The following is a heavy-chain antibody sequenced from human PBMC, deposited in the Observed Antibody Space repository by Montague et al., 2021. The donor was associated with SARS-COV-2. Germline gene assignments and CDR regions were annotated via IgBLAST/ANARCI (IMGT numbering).Heavy chain of an antibody. J-gene: IGHJ6*02. Sequence: SLRLSCAASGFTVSSNYMSWVRQAPGKGLEWVSVIYSGGSTYYADSVKGRFTISRDNSKNTLYLQMSSLRAEDTAVYYCARDRDYYGMDVWGQGTTVTVSS. CDR3: ARDRDYYGMDV. CDR2: IYSGGST. CDR1: GFTVSSNY. V-gene: IGHV3-53*01. D-gene: IGHD3-10*01.